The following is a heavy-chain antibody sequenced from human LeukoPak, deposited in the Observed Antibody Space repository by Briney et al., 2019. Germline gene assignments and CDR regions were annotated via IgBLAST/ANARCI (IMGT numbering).Heavy chain of an antibody. D-gene: IGHD1-14*01. J-gene: IGHJ4*02. CDR3: VRENHGSFDY. CDR1: GFSFSIYY. Sequence: NPGGSLRLSCAASGFSFSIYYVNWVRQAPGKGLEWVSCISSSSTYIYYADSVRGRFAISRDNAKNSLYLQMNSLRAEDTAVYYCVRENHGSFDYWGQGSLVTVSS. CDR2: ISSSSTYI. V-gene: IGHV3-21*01.